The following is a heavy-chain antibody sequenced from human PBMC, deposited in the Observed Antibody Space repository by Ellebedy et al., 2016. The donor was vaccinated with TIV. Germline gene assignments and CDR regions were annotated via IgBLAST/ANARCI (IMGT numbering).Heavy chain of an antibody. J-gene: IGHJ4*02. V-gene: IGHV7-4-1*02. CDR2: INTATGSP. Sequence: AASVKVSCKGSGYSFNTNAMIWVRQAPGRGLEWMGWINTATGSPTYAQGFTGRFVFSLDTSVTTSYLEITSLEAEDTAVYFCARDFPAHGVCDNWGQGTLVTVSS. D-gene: IGHD5-24*01. CDR3: ARDFPAHGVCDN. CDR1: GYSFNTNA.